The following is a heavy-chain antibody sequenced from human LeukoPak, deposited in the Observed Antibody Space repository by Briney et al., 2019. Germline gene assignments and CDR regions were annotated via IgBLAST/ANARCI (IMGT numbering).Heavy chain of an antibody. D-gene: IGHD1-1*01. J-gene: IGHJ4*02. CDR2: INPSDSDT. CDR1: GXSFTNYC. V-gene: IGHV5-51*01. CDR3: ARAWNFDY. Sequence: KPGESLKISFKGSGXSFTNYCIAWVRQMPGRGLEWMVIINPSDSDTRYSPSFQGQVTISADKSISTAYLQWSSLKASDSAMYYCARAWNFDYWGQGTLVAVSS.